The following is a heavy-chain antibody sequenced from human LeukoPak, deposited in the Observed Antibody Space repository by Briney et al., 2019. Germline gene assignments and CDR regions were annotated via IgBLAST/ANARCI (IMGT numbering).Heavy chain of an antibody. V-gene: IGHV1-2*02. Sequence: ASVKVSCKASRYTFTRYYMHWVRQPPGQELACMGWINPNSGDTNYAQNLQGRVNMTRDTSISTAYMDLSSLTSDHTAVYYCARADHGALTYGCYTLDYWGKGTLVTVSS. J-gene: IGHJ4*02. CDR1: RYTFTRYY. D-gene: IGHD2-2*02. CDR2: INPNSGDT. CDR3: ARADHGALTYGCYTLDY.